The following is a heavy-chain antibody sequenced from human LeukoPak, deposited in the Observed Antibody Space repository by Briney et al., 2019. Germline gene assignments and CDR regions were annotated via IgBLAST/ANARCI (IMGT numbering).Heavy chain of an antibody. CDR1: GYTFTSYG. CDR2: ISAYNGNT. J-gene: IGHJ6*02. Sequence: ASVKVSCKASGYTFTSYGITWVRQAPGQGLEWMGWISAYNGNTNYAQKLQGRVTMTTDTSTSTAYMELRSLRSDDTAVYYCARDIVLVPSVDYYYGMDVWGQGTTVTVSS. V-gene: IGHV1-18*01. D-gene: IGHD2-2*01. CDR3: ARDIVLVPSVDYYYGMDV.